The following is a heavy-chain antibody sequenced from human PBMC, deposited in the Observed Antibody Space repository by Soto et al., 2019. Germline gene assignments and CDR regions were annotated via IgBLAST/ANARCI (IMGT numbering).Heavy chain of an antibody. CDR2: IIPIFGTA. J-gene: IGHJ6*02. Sequence: SVKVSCKASGGTFSSYAISWVRQAPGQGLEWMGGIIPIFGTANYAQKFQGRVTITADESTSTAYMELSSLRSEDTAVYYCARASQWFGEDSYYYYGMDVWGQGTTVTVSS. V-gene: IGHV1-69*13. CDR3: ARASQWFGEDSYYYYGMDV. CDR1: GGTFSSYA. D-gene: IGHD3-10*01.